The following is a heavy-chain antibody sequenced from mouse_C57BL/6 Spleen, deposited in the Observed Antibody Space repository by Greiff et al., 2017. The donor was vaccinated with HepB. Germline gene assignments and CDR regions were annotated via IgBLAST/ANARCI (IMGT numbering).Heavy chain of an antibody. J-gene: IGHJ4*01. Sequence: EVKVVESEGGLVQPGSSMKLSCTASGFTFSDYYMAWVRQVPEKGLEWVANINYDGSSTYYLDSLKSRFIISRDNAKNILYLQMSSLKSEDTATYYCARSPTYYAMDYWGQGTSVTVSS. CDR1: GFTFSDYY. CDR3: ARSPTYYAMDY. V-gene: IGHV5-16*01. CDR2: INYDGSST.